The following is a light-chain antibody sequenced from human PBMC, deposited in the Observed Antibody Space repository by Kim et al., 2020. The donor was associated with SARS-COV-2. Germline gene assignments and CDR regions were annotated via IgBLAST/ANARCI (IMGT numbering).Light chain of an antibody. J-gene: IGKJ4*01. V-gene: IGKV1-27*01. CDR1: QGITNY. CDR3: QKYNSVPLT. CDR2: AAS. Sequence: ASIGDRVTITCRASQGITNYLAWYQQKPGKVPMLLIYAASALQSGVPSLFSGSGSATDFTLTISNLQPEDVATYYCQKYNSVPLTFGGGTKVDIK.